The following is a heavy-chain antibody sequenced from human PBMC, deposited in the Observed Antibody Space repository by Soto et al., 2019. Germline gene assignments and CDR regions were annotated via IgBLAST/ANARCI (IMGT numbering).Heavy chain of an antibody. D-gene: IGHD3-22*01. CDR2: IYYSGST. V-gene: IGHV4-39*01. J-gene: IGHJ3*02. CDR1: GGSISSSSYY. CDR3: ARPAREDSSGYYYGGAFDI. Sequence: SETLSLTCTVSGGSISSSSYYWGWIRQPPGKGLEWIGSIYYSGSTYYNPSLKSRVTISVDTSKNQFSLKLSSVTAADTAVYYCARPAREDSSGYYYGGAFDIWGQGTMVT.